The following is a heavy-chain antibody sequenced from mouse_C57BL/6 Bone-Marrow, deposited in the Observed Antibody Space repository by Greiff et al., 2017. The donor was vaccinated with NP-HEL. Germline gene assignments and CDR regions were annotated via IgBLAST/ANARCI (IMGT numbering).Heavy chain of an antibody. J-gene: IGHJ3*01. Sequence: EVQLQQSGPELVKPGASVKISCKASGYTFTDYYMNWVKQSHGKSLEWIGDINPNNGGTSYNQKFKGKATLTVDKSSSTAYMELRSLTSEDSAVYYCARVGGYYGPFAYWGQGTLVTVSA. V-gene: IGHV1-26*01. CDR1: GYTFTDYY. D-gene: IGHD2-1*01. CDR2: INPNNGGT. CDR3: ARVGGYYGPFAY.